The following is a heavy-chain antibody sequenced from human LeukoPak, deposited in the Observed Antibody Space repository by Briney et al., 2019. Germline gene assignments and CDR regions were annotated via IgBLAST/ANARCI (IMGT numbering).Heavy chain of an antibody. D-gene: IGHD4-17*01. CDR1: GITFSNYA. CDR2: ISGSAHKI. J-gene: IGHJ4*02. V-gene: IGHV3-23*01. CDR3: ARDQEHAMTTVTTGDY. Sequence: TGGSLRLSCVASGITFSNYAVSWVRQAPEKGLDWVSVISGSAHKIRYADSVKGRFTISRDNAKNSLYLQMNSLRAEDTAVYYCARDQEHAMTTVTTGDYWGQGTLVTVSS.